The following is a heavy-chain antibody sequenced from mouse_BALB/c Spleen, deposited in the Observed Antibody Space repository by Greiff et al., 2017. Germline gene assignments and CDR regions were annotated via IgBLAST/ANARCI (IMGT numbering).Heavy chain of an antibody. D-gene: IGHD5-5*01. J-gene: IGHJ4*01. CDR1: GFNIKDYY. Sequence: EVQLQQSGAELVRPGALVKLSCKASGFNIKDYYMHWVKQRPEQGLEWIGWIDPENGNTIYDPKFQGKASITADTSSNTAYLQLSSLTSEDTAVYYCARKWDYRAMYYWGQGTSVTASS. CDR3: ARKWDYRAMYY. CDR2: IDPENGNT. V-gene: IGHV14-1*02.